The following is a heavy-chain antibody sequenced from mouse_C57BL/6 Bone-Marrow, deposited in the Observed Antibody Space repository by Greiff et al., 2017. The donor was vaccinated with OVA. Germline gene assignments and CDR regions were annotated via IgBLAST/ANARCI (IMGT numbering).Heavy chain of an antibody. CDR2: ISGGGGNT. D-gene: IGHD2-4*01. J-gene: IGHJ3*01. V-gene: IGHV5-9*01. CDR1: GFTFSSYT. CDR3: ARHGYDYDVSAWFAY. Sequence: EVQLQESGGGLVKPGGSLKLSCAASGFTFSSYTMSWVRQTPEKRLEWVATISGGGGNTYYPDSVKGRFTISRDNAKNTLYLQMSSLRSEDTALYYCARHGYDYDVSAWFAYWGQGTLVTVSA.